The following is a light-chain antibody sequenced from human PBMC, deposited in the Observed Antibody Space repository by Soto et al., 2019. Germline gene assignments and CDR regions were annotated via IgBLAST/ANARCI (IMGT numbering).Light chain of an antibody. CDR1: SSNIEGNT. V-gene: IGLV1-44*01. CDR2: IDH. CDR3: ATWDDDLSAAV. Sequence: QSALTQPPSLSGTPGQSVTISCSGSSSNIEGNTVHWYQHLPGTAPKLLIYIDHNRPSGIPDRFSGSKSGNSASLAISGLQSEDEADYYCATWDDDLSAAVFGGGPQLTVL. J-gene: IGLJ7*01.